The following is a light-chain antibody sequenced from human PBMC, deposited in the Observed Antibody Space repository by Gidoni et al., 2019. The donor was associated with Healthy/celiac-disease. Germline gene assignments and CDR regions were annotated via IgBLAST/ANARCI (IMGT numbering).Light chain of an antibody. J-gene: IGKJ5*01. V-gene: IGKV3-11*01. CDR2: DAS. CDR1: QSVSSY. Sequence: IVLTPSPATLSLSPGDRATPSCRASQSVSSYSAWYQQKPGQPPRLLIYDASNRATGIPARFSGSGAGTDFTLTSSSLEPEDFAVYYYQQRSNWPPTFXQXTRLEIK. CDR3: QQRSNWPPT.